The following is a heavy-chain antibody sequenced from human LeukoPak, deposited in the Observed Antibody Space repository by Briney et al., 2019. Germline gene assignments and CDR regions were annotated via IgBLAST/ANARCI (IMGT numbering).Heavy chain of an antibody. J-gene: IGHJ3*02. Sequence: GGSLRLSCAASGFTFSSYALSWVRQAPGKGLEWVSGISASGGSTFYADSVKGRFTISRDNSKNTPYLQMNGLRVEDTAVYYCVREGPRGLAFDIWGQGTMVTVSS. D-gene: IGHD3/OR15-3a*01. V-gene: IGHV3-23*01. CDR2: ISASGGST. CDR3: VREGPRGLAFDI. CDR1: GFTFSSYA.